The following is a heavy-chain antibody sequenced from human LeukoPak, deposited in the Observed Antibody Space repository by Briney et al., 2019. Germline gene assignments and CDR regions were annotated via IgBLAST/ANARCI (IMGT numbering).Heavy chain of an antibody. V-gene: IGHV3-7*01. Sequence: GGSLRLSCAASEFTFSSHWMSWVRQAPGKGLEWVANIKDDGSEKYYVDSVKGRFTISRDNANNSLYLQMNSLRAEDTAVYYCATYVNWVAGDVYGQGTTVSVSS. CDR2: IKDDGSEK. D-gene: IGHD1-1*01. J-gene: IGHJ6*02. CDR3: ATYVNWVAGDV. CDR1: EFTFSSHW.